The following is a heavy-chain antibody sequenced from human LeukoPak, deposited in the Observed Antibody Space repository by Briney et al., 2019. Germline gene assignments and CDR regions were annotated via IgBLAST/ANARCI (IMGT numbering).Heavy chain of an antibody. CDR3: ARVGSSGGRSWNY. CDR1: GGTFSSYA. D-gene: IGHD6-19*01. CDR2: IIPIFGTA. J-gene: IGHJ4*02. Sequence: GASVKVSCTASGGTFSSYAISWVRQAPGQGLEWMGGIIPIFGTANYAQKFQGRVTITADESTSTAYMELSSLRSEDTAVYYCARVGSSGGRSWNYWGQGTLVTVSS. V-gene: IGHV1-69*13.